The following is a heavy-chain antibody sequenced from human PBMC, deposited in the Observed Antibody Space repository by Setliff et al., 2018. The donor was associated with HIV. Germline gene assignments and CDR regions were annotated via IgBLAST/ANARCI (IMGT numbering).Heavy chain of an antibody. J-gene: IGHJ4*02. CDR1: GFTLSNTY. V-gene: IGHV3-66*02. CDR3: AKPRLYNSALEN. Sequence: GALRLSCAASGFTLSNTYMAWVRQAPGKRPEWVSTLYGSGDSYHADSVKGRFTLSRDTSKNTMYLQMNSLRREDTAVYYCAKPRLYNSALENWGQGTLVTVSS. D-gene: IGHD1-1*01. CDR2: LYGSGDS.